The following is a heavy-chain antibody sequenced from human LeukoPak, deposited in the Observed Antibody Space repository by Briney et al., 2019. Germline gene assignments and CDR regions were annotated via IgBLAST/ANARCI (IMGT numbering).Heavy chain of an antibody. CDR3: ARAHYGSGNSVNLYYFDY. Sequence: GGSLRLSCTTSGFTFGDYGMSWFRQAPGQGLEWVSFIKSKTYGGTIEYAASVQGRFTISRDDSKSIAYLQMNSLKTEDTAVXXCARAHYGSGNSVNLYYFDYWGQGTLVTVSS. V-gene: IGHV3-49*03. J-gene: IGHJ4*02. D-gene: IGHD3-10*01. CDR1: GFTFGDYG. CDR2: IKSKTYGGTI.